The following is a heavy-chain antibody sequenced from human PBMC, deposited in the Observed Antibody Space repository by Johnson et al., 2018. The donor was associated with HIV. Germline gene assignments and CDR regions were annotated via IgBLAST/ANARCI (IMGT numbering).Heavy chain of an antibody. V-gene: IGHV3-30-3*01. CDR3: ARVSKYYDSIRGAFDI. J-gene: IGHJ3*02. CDR1: GFTFSNYA. CDR2: ISYDGSNK. D-gene: IGHD3-22*01. Sequence: QVQLVESGGGVVQPGGSLRLSCVASGFTFSNYAMHWVRQAPGKGLEWVAVISYDGSNKYSADSVKGRLTISRDNSKNTLYLQMNSLRAEDTAVYYCARVSKYYDSIRGAFDIWGQGTMVTVSS.